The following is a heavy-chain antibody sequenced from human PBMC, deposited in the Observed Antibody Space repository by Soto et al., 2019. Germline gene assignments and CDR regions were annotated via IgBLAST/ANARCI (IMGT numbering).Heavy chain of an antibody. CDR2: FDPEDGET. D-gene: IGHD3-3*01. V-gene: IGHV1-24*01. CDR1: GYTLTEVS. J-gene: IGHJ6*02. Sequence: ASVKVSCKVSGYTLTEVSMHWVRQAPGKGLEWMGGFDPEDGETIYAQEFQGRVTMTEDTSTDTAYMELSSLRSEDTAVYYCATPYYDFWSGTRYYYGMDVWGQGTTVTVSS. CDR3: ATPYYDFWSGTRYYYGMDV.